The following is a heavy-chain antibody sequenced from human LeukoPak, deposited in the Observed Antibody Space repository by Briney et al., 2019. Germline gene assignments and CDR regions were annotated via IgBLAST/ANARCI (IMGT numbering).Heavy chain of an antibody. J-gene: IGHJ3*02. Sequence: PGGSLRLSCLGSGFSLDDYAMHWVRQPPEKGLERVSSISWDSGNQAYADSVKGRFTISRDNAKNSLFLQMNSLRPEDTAFYYCIKDMGFDLLKDAFHIWGQGTLVTVSS. V-gene: IGHV3-9*01. D-gene: IGHD3-9*01. CDR3: IKDMGFDLLKDAFHI. CDR2: ISWDSGNQ. CDR1: GFSLDDYA.